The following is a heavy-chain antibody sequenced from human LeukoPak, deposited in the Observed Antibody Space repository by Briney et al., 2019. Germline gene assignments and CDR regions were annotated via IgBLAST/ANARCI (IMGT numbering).Heavy chain of an antibody. CDR3: AGGARRQQPFDY. J-gene: IGHJ4*02. V-gene: IGHV3-66*01. Sequence: GGSLRLSCAASEFTVSSNYMNWVRQAPGRGLEWVSVIYSGGSTYYADSVKGRFTISRDNSKNTLYLQMNSLRAEDTAVYYCAGGARRQQPFDYWGQGTLVTVSS. CDR2: IYSGGST. D-gene: IGHD6-13*01. CDR1: EFTVSSNY.